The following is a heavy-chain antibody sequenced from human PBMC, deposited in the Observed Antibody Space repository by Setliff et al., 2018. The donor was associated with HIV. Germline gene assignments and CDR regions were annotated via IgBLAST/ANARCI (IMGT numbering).Heavy chain of an antibody. D-gene: IGHD2-2*01. CDR2: IYTGGRT. CDR1: ADSISSDY. CDR3: ARDRMPMASWVPDK. J-gene: IGHJ4*02. Sequence: SETLSLTCTVSADSISSDYWSWIRQSAGKGLEWVGRIYTGGRTNYNPSLKGRVTMSVDTSKNQFSLNLSSVTAADTAVYYCARDRMPMASWVPDKWGQGTLVTVSS. V-gene: IGHV4-4*07.